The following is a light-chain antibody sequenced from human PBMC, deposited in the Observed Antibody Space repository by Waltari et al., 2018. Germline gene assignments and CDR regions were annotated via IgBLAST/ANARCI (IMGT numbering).Light chain of an antibody. CDR2: DAS. J-gene: IGKJ2*01. CDR3: QQYTDWPPMYT. Sequence: EIVMMQSPDTLSVSPGERATLSCRASQSVNFRLAWYQQKPGQAPRLLIYDASSRATGIPARFSGSGSGTEFTLSISSLQSEDFAVYYCQQYTDWPPMYTFGQGTKLQIK. CDR1: QSVNFR. V-gene: IGKV3-15*01.